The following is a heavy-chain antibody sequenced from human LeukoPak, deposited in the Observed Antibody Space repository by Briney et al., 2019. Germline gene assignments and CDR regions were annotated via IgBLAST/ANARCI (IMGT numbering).Heavy chain of an antibody. CDR1: GYSFTSYW. Sequence: RGESLQISCKGSGYSFTSYWIGWVRQMPGKGLEWMGIIYPGDSDTRYSPSFQGQVTISADKSISTAYLQWSSLKASDTAMYYCARGRSDCSGGSCLNYLDYWGQGTLVTVSS. V-gene: IGHV5-51*01. D-gene: IGHD2-15*01. CDR3: ARGRSDCSGGSCLNYLDY. CDR2: IYPGDSDT. J-gene: IGHJ4*02.